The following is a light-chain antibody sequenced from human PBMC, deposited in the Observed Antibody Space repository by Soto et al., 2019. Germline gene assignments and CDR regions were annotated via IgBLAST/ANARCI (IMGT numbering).Light chain of an antibody. V-gene: IGKV3-20*01. CDR1: QSVSSNY. J-gene: IGKJ4*01. Sequence: EIVLTQSPGTLSLSPGERATLSCRASQSVSSNYLAWYQQKPGQAPRLLIYGASIRATGIPDRFSGSGSGTDFTLTISRLEPEDCAVYYCEEYGSSPLTFGGGTKVEIK. CDR3: EEYGSSPLT. CDR2: GAS.